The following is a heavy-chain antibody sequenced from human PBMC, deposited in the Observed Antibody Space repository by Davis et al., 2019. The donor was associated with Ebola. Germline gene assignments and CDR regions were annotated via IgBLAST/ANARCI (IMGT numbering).Heavy chain of an antibody. CDR3: ARGWDDIVVVTALIDY. J-gene: IGHJ4*02. V-gene: IGHV3-74*01. CDR1: GFTFSSYC. CDR2: INSDGSST. D-gene: IGHD2-21*02. Sequence: GESLKISCAASGFTFSSYCMHWVRQAPGKGLVWVSRINSDGSSTSYADSVKGRFTISRDNAKNTLYLQMNSLSAEDTAVYYCARGWDDIVVVTALIDYWGQGTLVTVSS.